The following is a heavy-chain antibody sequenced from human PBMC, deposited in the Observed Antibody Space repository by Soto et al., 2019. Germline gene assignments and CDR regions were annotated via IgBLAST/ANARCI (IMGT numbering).Heavy chain of an antibody. CDR1: GYTFTSYY. D-gene: IGHD3-3*01. CDR2: INPSGGST. V-gene: IGHV1-46*03. Sequence: ASVKVSCKASGYTFTSYYMHWVRQAPGQRLEWMGIINPSGGSTSCAQKFQGIVTMARDTSTSTVYMELSSLRSEDTAVYYCARALAYYDFWSGYRNNDAFDIWGQGTMVTVSS. CDR3: ARALAYYDFWSGYRNNDAFDI. J-gene: IGHJ3*02.